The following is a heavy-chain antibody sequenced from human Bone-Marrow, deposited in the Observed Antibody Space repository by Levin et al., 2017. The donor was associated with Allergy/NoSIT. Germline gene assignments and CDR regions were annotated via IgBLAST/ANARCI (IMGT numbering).Heavy chain of an antibody. J-gene: IGHJ4*02. V-gene: IGHV4-30-4*01. CDR2: IYYSGST. D-gene: IGHD3-16*02. CDR1: GGSISSGDYY. Sequence: SQTLSLTCPVSGGSISSGDYYWSWIRQPPGKGLEWIGYIYYSGSTYYNPSLKSRVTISVDTSKNQFSLKLSSVTAADTAVYYCAVNYDYVWGSYRFDYWGQGTLVTVSS. CDR3: AVNYDYVWGSYRFDY.